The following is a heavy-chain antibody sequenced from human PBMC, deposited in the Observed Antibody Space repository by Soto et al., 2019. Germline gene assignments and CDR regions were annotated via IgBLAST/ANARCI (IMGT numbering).Heavy chain of an antibody. V-gene: IGHV4-34*01. D-gene: IGHD2-15*01. CDR3: ARGDNLSQLAAARLDWFDP. J-gene: IGHJ5*02. CDR2: INHSGIT. CDR1: GGSFSGYY. Sequence: PSETLSLTCAVYGGSFSGYYWTWIRQPPGKGLQWIGEINHSGITNFNPSLKSRVTISVDASKNQFSLRLSSVTAADTAVYYCARGDNLSQLAAARLDWFDPWGQGTLVTVSS.